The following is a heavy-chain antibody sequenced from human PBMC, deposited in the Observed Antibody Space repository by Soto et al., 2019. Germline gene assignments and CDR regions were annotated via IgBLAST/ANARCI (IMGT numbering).Heavy chain of an antibody. V-gene: IGHV3-53*01. J-gene: IGHJ6*02. Sequence: GGSLRLSCAASGFTVSSNYINWVRQAPGKGLEWVSIIYSGGITYYADSVKGRFTISRDNSKNTMNLQMNNVRAEDKAVYYCARDSSSGTMDVWGQGTTVTVSS. D-gene: IGHD6-6*01. CDR3: ARDSSSGTMDV. CDR1: GFTVSSNY. CDR2: IYSGGIT.